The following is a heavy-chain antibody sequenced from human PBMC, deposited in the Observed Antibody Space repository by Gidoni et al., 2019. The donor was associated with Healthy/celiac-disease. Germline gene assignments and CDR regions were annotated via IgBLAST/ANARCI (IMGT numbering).Heavy chain of an antibody. D-gene: IGHD3-9*01. J-gene: IGHJ4*02. CDR2: ISWDDDK. V-gene: IGHV2-5*02. CDR1: GFSRSPSEVG. Sequence: QITLKESGPTRVKPTQTPSLTCTFSGFSRSPSEVGVGWIRQPPGKALEWLALISWDDDKRYSPSLKSRLTITKDTSNNQVVLTMTNMDPVDTATYYCAHTFYYDILYGFDYWGQGTLVPVSS. CDR3: AHTFYYDILYGFDY.